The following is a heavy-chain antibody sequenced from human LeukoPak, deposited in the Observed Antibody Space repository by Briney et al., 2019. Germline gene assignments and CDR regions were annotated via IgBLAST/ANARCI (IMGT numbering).Heavy chain of an antibody. CDR1: GYTFTSYG. D-gene: IGHD3-10*01. V-gene: IGHV1-18*01. CDR3: ARVDPGYGSGSYF. CDR2: ISAYNGNT. J-gene: IGHJ4*02. Sequence: ASVKVSCKASGYTFTSYGISWVRQAPGQGLEWMGWISAYNGNTNYAQKLQGRVTMTRDTSTSTVYMELSSLRSEDTAVYYCARVDPGYGSGSYFWGQGTLVTVSS.